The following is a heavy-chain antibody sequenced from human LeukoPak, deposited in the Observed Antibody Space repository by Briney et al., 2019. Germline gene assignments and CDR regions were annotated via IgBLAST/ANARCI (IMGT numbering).Heavy chain of an antibody. CDR3: ARDGEAGGYLDY. D-gene: IGHD2-8*02. CDR2: IIPIFGTA. V-gene: IGHV1-69*05. J-gene: IGHJ4*02. CDR1: GGTFSSYA. Sequence: SVKVSCKASGGTFSSYAISWVRQAPGQGLEWMGRIIPIFGTANYAQEFQGRVTITTDESTSTAYMELSSLRSEDTAVYYCARDGEAGGYLDYWGQGTLVTVSS.